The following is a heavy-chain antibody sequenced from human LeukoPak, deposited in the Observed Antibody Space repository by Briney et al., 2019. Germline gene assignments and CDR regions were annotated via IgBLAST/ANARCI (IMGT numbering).Heavy chain of an antibody. Sequence: GASVKVSCKASGYTFTSYYMHWVRQAPGQGLEWMGIINPSGGSTSYAQKFQGRVTMTRDTSTSTVYMELRSLRSDDTAVYYCARVLDANWFDPWGQGTLVTVSS. CDR1: GYTFTSYY. D-gene: IGHD3/OR15-3a*01. CDR3: ARVLDANWFDP. J-gene: IGHJ5*02. CDR2: INPSGGST. V-gene: IGHV1-46*01.